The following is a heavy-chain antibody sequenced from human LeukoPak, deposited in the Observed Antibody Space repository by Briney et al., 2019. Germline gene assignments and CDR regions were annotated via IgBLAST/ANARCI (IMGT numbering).Heavy chain of an antibody. J-gene: IGHJ4*02. CDR1: GYIFENYA. Sequence: PGGSLRLSCAASGYIFENYAMSWVRQAPGKGLEWVSGISDTGGSTYYADSVKGRFTISRDNSKNTLYLQMNSLRAEDTAVYYCAKLAVGKYCSSTSCFSRFDYWGQGTLVTVSS. V-gene: IGHV3-23*01. D-gene: IGHD2-2*01. CDR3: AKLAVGKYCSSTSCFSRFDY. CDR2: ISDTGGST.